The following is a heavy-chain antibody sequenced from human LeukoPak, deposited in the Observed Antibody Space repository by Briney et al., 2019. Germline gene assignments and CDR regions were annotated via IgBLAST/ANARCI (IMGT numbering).Heavy chain of an antibody. J-gene: IGHJ4*02. CDR1: GYTFTSYY. CDR2: INPSGGST. CDR3: ARDLAEEPYYFDY. V-gene: IGHV1-46*01. D-gene: IGHD1-14*01. Sequence: ASVTVSCKASGYTFTSYYMHWVRQAPGQGLEWMGIINPSGGSTSYAQKFQGRVTMTRDTSTSTVCMELSSLRSEDTAVYYCARDLAEEPYYFDYWGQGTLVTVSS.